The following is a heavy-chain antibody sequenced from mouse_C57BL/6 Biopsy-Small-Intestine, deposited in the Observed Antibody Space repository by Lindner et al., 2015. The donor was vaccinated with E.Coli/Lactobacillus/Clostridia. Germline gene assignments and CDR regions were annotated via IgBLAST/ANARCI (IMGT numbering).Heavy chain of an antibody. CDR2: IFPGDGNS. CDR1: GYGFSNNW. J-gene: IGHJ2*01. Sequence: VQLQESGAELVKPGASVKISCKASGYGFSNNWMNWVKQRPGKGLEWIGQIFPGDGNSKYSGKFKGKATLTADKSSSTAYMQLSSLTSEDSAVYFCARRSFDYWGQGTTLTVSS. CDR3: ARRSFDY. V-gene: IGHV1-80*01.